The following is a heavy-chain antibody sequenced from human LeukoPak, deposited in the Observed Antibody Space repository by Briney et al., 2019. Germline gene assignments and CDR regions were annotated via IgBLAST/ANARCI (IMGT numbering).Heavy chain of an antibody. J-gene: IGHJ4*02. CDR1: AYSISSGYY. V-gene: IGHV4-38-2*02. CDR2: IYHSGST. Sequence: PSETLSLTCIVSAYSISSGYYWGWIRQPPGKGLEWIGSIYHSGSTSYNPSHKSRVTISVDTSKNQFSLKLTSVTAADTAVYYCARSTFSSNWNLWGQGTLVTVSS. CDR3: ARSTFSSNWNL. D-gene: IGHD6-13*01.